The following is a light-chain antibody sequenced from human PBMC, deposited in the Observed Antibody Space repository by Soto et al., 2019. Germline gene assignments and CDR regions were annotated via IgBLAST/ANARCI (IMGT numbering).Light chain of an antibody. CDR3: GTWDSSLSAWV. CDR1: SSNIGNNY. J-gene: IGLJ3*02. Sequence: QSVLTQPPSVSAAPGRKVTISCSGSSSNIGNNYVSWYQQFPGTAPQLLIYDNIKRPSGIPDRFSGSKSGTSATLGITGLQTGDEADYYCGTWDSSLSAWVFGGGTKVTVL. V-gene: IGLV1-51*01. CDR2: DNI.